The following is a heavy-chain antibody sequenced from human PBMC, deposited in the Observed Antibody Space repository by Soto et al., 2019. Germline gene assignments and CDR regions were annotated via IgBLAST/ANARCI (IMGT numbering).Heavy chain of an antibody. CDR3: ARASDLLHAYFGMDV. D-gene: IGHD3-3*01. CDR1: GISTSSSY. J-gene: IGHJ6*02. V-gene: IGHV3-53*01. CDR2: IYSGTNT. Sequence: GGSLRLSCAASGISTSSSYMSWVRQAPGKGLEWVSLIYSGTNTYYEASVKGRFTISRDNSKNTLYLQMNRLRAEDTAVYYCARASDLLHAYFGMDVWGQGTTVTVSS.